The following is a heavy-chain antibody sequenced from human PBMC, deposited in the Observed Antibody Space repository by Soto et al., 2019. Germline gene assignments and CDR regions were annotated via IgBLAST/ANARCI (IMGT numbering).Heavy chain of an antibody. CDR2: MQPSTGRT. CDR3: ARGVSAGVDY. J-gene: IGHJ4*02. CDR1: GYSSTSLD. D-gene: IGHD1-26*01. Sequence: ASVKVSCKASGYSSTSLDINWVRQTAGQGLEWMGWMQPSTGRTGYAQKFQGRVTMTRDTSINTAYMELTTLTSDDTAFYYCARGVSAGVDYWGQGTLVTVSS. V-gene: IGHV1-8*01.